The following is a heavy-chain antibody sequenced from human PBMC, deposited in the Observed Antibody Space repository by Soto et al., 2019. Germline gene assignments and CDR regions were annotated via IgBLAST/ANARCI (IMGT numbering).Heavy chain of an antibody. J-gene: IGHJ4*02. V-gene: IGHV3-23*01. CDR3: ARGSEESYPGSRIFDL. CDR2: ITDTGGDT. D-gene: IGHD3-10*01. Sequence: EVQLLASGGDLVQPGESLRLSCVASGITFWSRAMSWVRQAPGEGLDWVSSITDTGGDTKYADSVRGRFTISRDNSKPPLYLLISRLRAEDSALYFCARGSEESYPGSRIFDLWGRGTLVTVSS. CDR1: GITFWSRA.